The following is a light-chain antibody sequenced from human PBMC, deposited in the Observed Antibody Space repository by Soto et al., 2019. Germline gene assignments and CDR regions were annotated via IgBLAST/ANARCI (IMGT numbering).Light chain of an antibody. CDR1: QGISNY. CDR2: DAS. V-gene: IGKV1-13*02. J-gene: IGKJ1*01. Sequence: IQLTQSPSSLSASARDRLTITCRVSQGISNYLNWYRQKPGKAPKLLIYDASNLESGVPSRFSGSGSGTEFTLSISSLQPDDFATYYCQRYNSYSSFGQGTKVEF. CDR3: QRYNSYSS.